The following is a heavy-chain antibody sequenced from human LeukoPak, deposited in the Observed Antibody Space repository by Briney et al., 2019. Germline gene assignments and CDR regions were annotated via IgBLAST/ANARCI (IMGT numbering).Heavy chain of an antibody. CDR1: GFTFSSYE. CDR3: ARENSDYYYGMDV. CDR2: ISSSGSTI. V-gene: IGHV3-48*03. Sequence: GGSLRLSCAASGFTFSSYEMNWVRQAPGKGLEWVSYISSSGSTIYYADSVKGRFTISRDNVKNPLYLQMNSLRAEDTAVYYCARENSDYYYGMDVWGQGATVTVSS. J-gene: IGHJ6*02.